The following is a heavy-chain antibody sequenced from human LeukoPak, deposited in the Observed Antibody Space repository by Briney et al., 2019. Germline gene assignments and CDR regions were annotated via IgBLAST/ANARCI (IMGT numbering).Heavy chain of an antibody. D-gene: IGHD6-13*01. CDR1: GFTFSSYA. CDR3: AKAVGEGSWYLDAFDI. V-gene: IGHV3-23*01. J-gene: IGHJ3*02. CDR2: ISGSGGST. Sequence: GGSLRLSCAASGFTFSSYAMSWVRQAPGKGLEWVSAISGSGGSTYYADSVKGRFTISRDNSKNTLYLQMNSLRAEDTAVYYCAKAVGEGSWYLDAFDIWGQGTMVTVSS.